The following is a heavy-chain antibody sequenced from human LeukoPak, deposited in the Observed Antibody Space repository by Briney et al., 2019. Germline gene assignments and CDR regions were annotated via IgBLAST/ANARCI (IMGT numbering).Heavy chain of an antibody. J-gene: IGHJ4*02. CDR2: INPSGGST. CDR1: GYTFTSYY. V-gene: IGHV1-46*01. Sequence: GASVKVACKASGYTFTSYYMHWVRQAPGQGLEWMGIINPSGGSTSYAQKFQGRVTMTRDTSTSTVYMELSSLRSEDTAVYFCARETLRALFYFDYWGQGTLVTVS. CDR3: ARETLRALFYFDY.